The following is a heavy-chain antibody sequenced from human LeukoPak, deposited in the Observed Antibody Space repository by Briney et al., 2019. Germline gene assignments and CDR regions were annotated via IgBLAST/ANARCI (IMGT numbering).Heavy chain of an antibody. CDR1: RGTFSSYT. J-gene: IGHJ4*02. V-gene: IGHV1-24*01. CDR3: ATDLSGYYPAPLDY. D-gene: IGHD3-22*01. Sequence: GASVKVSCKASRGTFSSYTISWVRQAPGQGLEWMGGFDPEDGETIYAQKFQGRVTMTEDTSTDTAYMELSSLRSEDTAVYYCATDLSGYYPAPLDYWGQGTLVTVSS. CDR2: FDPEDGET.